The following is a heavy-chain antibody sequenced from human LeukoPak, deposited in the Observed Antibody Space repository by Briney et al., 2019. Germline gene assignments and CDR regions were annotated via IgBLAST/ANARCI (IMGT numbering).Heavy chain of an antibody. V-gene: IGHV3-74*01. D-gene: IGHD6-6*01. CDR1: GFTFSNYW. Sequence: GGSLRLSCAASGFTFSNYWMFWVRQAPGKGLVWVSRINTDGSYISYADSVKGRFTISRDNAKNTLYLQMNSLRAEDTAVYYCARDLDSSSSNDWFDPWGQGTLVTVSS. CDR2: INTDGSYI. CDR3: ARDLDSSSSNDWFDP. J-gene: IGHJ5*02.